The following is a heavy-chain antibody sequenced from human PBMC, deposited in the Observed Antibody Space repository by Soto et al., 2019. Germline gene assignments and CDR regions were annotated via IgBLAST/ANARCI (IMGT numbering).Heavy chain of an antibody. D-gene: IGHD1-1*01. Sequence: QVQLVESGGGVVQPGRSLRLSCAASGFTFSSYAMHWVRQASGKGLEWVAVISYDGSNQYYADSVKGRFTISRDNSKNTLYLQMNSLRAEDTAVYYCARDLGPRTHWNVLDYYGMDVWGQGTTVTVSS. CDR3: ARDLGPRTHWNVLDYYGMDV. CDR1: GFTFSSYA. CDR2: ISYDGSNQ. V-gene: IGHV3-30-3*01. J-gene: IGHJ6*02.